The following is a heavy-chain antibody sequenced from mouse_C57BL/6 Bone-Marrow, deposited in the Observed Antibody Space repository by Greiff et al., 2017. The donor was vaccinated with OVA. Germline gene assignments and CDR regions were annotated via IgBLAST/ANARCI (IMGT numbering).Heavy chain of an antibody. CDR2: IWRGGST. V-gene: IGHV2-4*01. Sequence: VQLQQSGPGLVQPSQSLSITCTVSGFSLTSYGVHWVRQPPGKGLEWLGVIWRGGSTDYNAAFISRLSISKDNSKSQVFFKMNSLQADDTAIYYCAKYYYGSREFDYWGQGTTLTVSA. J-gene: IGHJ2*01. CDR3: AKYYYGSREFDY. CDR1: GFSLTSYG. D-gene: IGHD1-1*01.